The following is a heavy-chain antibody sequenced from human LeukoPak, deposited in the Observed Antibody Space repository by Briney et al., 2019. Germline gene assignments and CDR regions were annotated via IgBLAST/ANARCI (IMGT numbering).Heavy chain of an antibody. Sequence: SGPALVKPTQTLTLTCTFSGFSLSTSGMCVTWVRQPPGKALEWLARVDWDDDKFYSTSLRARLTISKDTSKNQVVLTMTNMDAVDTATYYCAHSKQQLVFPLFDYWGQGTLVTVSS. V-gene: IGHV2-70*17. J-gene: IGHJ4*02. D-gene: IGHD6-13*01. CDR2: VDWDDDK. CDR3: AHSKQQLVFPLFDY. CDR1: GFSLSTSGMC.